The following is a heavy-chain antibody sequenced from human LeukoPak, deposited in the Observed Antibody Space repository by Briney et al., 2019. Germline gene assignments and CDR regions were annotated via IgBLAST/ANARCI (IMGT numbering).Heavy chain of an antibody. J-gene: IGHJ4*02. D-gene: IGHD2-15*01. CDR3: AKEVVVVVAATRYDY. V-gene: IGHV3-23*01. CDR1: GCTFSSYA. Sequence: GGSLRLSCAASGCTFSSYAMSWVRQAPGKGLEWVSAISGSGGSTYYADSVKGRFTISRDNSKNTLYLQMNSLRAEDTAVYYCAKEVVVVVAATRYDYWGQGTLVTVSS. CDR2: ISGSGGST.